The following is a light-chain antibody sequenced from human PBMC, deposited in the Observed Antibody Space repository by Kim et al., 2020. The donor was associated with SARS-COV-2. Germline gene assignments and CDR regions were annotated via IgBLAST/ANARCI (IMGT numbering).Light chain of an antibody. CDR1: QSVSKS. J-gene: IGKJ5*01. CDR3: QQRTKWLIS. Sequence: SVGKTSPLPCRASQSVSKSLSWYQQKPGQPPILLIFDTSSRATGIPARFAGFGSGTDFSLTISSLEPNDFAIYYCQQRTKWLISFGQGTRLE. V-gene: IGKV3-11*01. CDR2: DTS.